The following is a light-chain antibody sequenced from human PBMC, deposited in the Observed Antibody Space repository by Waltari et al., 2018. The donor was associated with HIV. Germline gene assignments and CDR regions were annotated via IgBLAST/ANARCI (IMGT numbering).Light chain of an antibody. CDR3: SSYAGSNIWV. J-gene: IGLJ3*02. CDR2: EVT. Sequence: QSALTQPASVSGSPGQSITISCTGTNSNVGSFNFVSWYQQHPGKAPRLMIYEVTKRPSGSSNRISGCKSGNTASLTISGLQAEDEAYYYCSSYAGSNIWVFGGGTKLTVL. V-gene: IGLV2-23*02. CDR1: NSNVGSFNF.